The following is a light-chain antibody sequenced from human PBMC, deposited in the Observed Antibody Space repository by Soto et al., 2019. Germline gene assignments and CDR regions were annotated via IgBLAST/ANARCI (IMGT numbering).Light chain of an antibody. CDR3: QQYGSSPTIT. V-gene: IGKV3-20*01. J-gene: IGKJ5*01. Sequence: EIVLTQSPGTLSLSPGARATLSCRASQSVSNNYLAWYQQKPGQAPRLLIYDASIRATGIPARFSGSGSGTDFTLTISSLEPEDFAVYYCQQYGSSPTITFGQGTRLEIK. CDR1: QSVSNNY. CDR2: DAS.